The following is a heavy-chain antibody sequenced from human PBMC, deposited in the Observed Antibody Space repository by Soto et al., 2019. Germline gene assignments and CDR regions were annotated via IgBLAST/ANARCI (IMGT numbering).Heavy chain of an antibody. D-gene: IGHD4-4*01. J-gene: IGHJ5*02. V-gene: IGHV1-8*01. Sequence: QVQLVQSGAEVKKPGASVKVSCKASGYTFTSYDINWVRQATGQGLEWMGWMNPNSGNTGYAQKFQGRVTMTRNTSXSXXDMELSSLRSEDTAVYYCARPRAFYSNYGLSALDPWGQGTLVTVSS. CDR1: GYTFTSYD. CDR2: MNPNSGNT. CDR3: ARPRAFYSNYGLSALDP.